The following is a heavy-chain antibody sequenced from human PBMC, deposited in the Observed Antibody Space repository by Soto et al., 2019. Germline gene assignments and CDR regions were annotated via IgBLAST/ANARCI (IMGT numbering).Heavy chain of an antibody. CDR3: XXXXXERDYFDY. CDR1: GFTFSSYA. CDR2: ISGSGGST. Sequence: EVQLLESGGGLVQPGGSLRLSCAASGFTFSSYAMSWVRQAPGKGLEWVSAISGSGGSTYYADSVKGRFTISRDNSXXTLXXXXXXXXAXDTAXYYXXXXXXERDYFDYWGQGTLVTVSS. J-gene: IGHJ4*02. V-gene: IGHV3-23*01.